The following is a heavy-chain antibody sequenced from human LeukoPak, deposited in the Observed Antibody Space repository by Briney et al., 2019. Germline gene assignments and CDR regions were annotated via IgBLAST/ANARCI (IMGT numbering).Heavy chain of an antibody. V-gene: IGHV3-21*01. CDR2: ISSSRSYI. Sequence: GGSLRLSCAASGFTFSSYGMSWVRQAPGKGLEWVSSISSSRSYIYYADSVKGRFTISRDNAKNSLYLQMNGLRAEDTAVYYCARDRRGYSYGSRIFDYWGQGILVTVSS. J-gene: IGHJ4*02. D-gene: IGHD5-18*01. CDR1: GFTFSSYG. CDR3: ARDRRGYSYGSRIFDY.